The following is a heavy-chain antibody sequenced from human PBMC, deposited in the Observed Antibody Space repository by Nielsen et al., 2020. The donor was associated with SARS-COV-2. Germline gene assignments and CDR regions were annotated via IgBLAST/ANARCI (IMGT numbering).Heavy chain of an antibody. J-gene: IGHJ3*02. CDR3: ARGYSSGWYWDAFDI. CDR2: ISSSSSYI. D-gene: IGHD6-19*01. CDR1: GFTFSNYN. Sequence: GGSLRLSCAASGFTFSNYNMHWVRQAPGKGLEWVSSISSSSSYIYYADSVKGRFTISRDNAKNSLYLQMNSLRAEDTAVYYCARGYSSGWYWDAFDIWGQGTMVTVSS. V-gene: IGHV3-21*01.